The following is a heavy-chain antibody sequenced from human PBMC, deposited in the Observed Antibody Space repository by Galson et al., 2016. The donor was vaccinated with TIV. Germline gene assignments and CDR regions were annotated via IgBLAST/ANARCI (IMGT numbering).Heavy chain of an antibody. CDR2: IGSSGRII. J-gene: IGHJ4*02. V-gene: IGHV3-11*01. CDR3: ARDCSNTNCYNYPIYFDS. D-gene: IGHD2-2*02. CDR1: GFTFSDYY. Sequence: LRLSCAASGFTFSDYYMSWIRQAPGKGLEWISYIGSSGRIIYYADSVKGRFTTSRDNAKSSLYLQMNSLRVEDTAVYYCARDCSNTNCYNYPIYFDSWGQGALVTVSS.